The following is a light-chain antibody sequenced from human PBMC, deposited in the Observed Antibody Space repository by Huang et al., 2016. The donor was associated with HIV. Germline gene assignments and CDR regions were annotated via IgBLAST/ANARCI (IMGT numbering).Light chain of an antibody. CDR3: QQRIQWPRLT. CDR2: DAT. CDR1: QNITSF. V-gene: IGKV3-11*01. Sequence: EIVLTQSPATLSLSPGERATLPCRASQNITSFLAWYRQKPGQAPRLLIFDATNRATGTPARFSGSGSGTDFTLTIHSLEPEDFAVYYCQQRIQWPRLTFGGGTRVEMK. J-gene: IGKJ4*01.